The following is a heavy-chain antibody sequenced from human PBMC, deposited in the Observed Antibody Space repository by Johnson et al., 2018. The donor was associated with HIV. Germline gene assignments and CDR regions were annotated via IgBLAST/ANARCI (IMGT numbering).Heavy chain of an antibody. CDR2: FNWNGDNT. J-gene: IGHJ3*01. V-gene: IGHV3-20*04. CDR1: GFTFDDYG. D-gene: IGHD6-13*01. CDR3: ARGGVYSSSWYPFQGAFDV. Sequence: VQLVESGGGVIRPGGSLRLACEASGFTFDDYGMSWVRQAPGKGLEWVSGFNWNGDNTGYADSVKGRFTISRDNAKNSLYLQMNSLRAEDTALYYCARGGVYSSSWYPFQGAFDVWGQGTMVTVSS.